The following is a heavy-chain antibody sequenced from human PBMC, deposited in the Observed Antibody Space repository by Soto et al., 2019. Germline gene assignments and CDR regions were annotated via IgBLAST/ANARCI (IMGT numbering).Heavy chain of an antibody. D-gene: IGHD6-13*01. CDR1: GYTFTGYY. V-gene: IGHV1-2*02. CDR3: AHLGGAAGTNWFDP. CDR2: INPNSGGT. Sequence: ASVKVSCKASGYTFTGYYMHWVRQAPGQGLEWMGWINPNSGGTNYAQKFQGRVTMTRDTSISTAYMELSRLRSDDTAVYDCAHLGGAAGTNWFDPWGQGTLVTVSS. J-gene: IGHJ5*02.